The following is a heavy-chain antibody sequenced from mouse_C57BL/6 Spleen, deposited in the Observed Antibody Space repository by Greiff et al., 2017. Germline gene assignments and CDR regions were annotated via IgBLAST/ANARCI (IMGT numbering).Heavy chain of an antibody. CDR3: ARGYYYGSSPHWYFDV. J-gene: IGHJ1*03. D-gene: IGHD1-1*01. V-gene: IGHV1-82*01. CDR2: IYPGDGDT. CDR1: GYAFSSSW. Sequence: VQLQQSGPELVKPGASVKISCKASGYAFSSSWMNWVKQRPGKGLEWIGRIYPGDGDTNYNGKFKGKATLTADKSSSTAYMQLSSLTSEDSAVYFCARGYYYGSSPHWYFDVWGTGTTVTVSS.